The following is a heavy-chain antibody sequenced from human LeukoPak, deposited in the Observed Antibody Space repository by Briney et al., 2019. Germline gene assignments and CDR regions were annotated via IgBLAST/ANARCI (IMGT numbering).Heavy chain of an antibody. J-gene: IGHJ2*01. Sequence: PGGSLRLSCAASGFNFSIYNMNWVRQAPGKGLEWVSSISSTSSYIYYADSVKGRFTLSRDNAKNLLSLQMNSLRAEDTAVYYCARDPASHDYGDYPFVGNRYFDLWGRGTLVGVSS. CDR1: GFNFSIYN. V-gene: IGHV3-21*01. CDR3: ARDPASHDYGDYPFVGNRYFDL. CDR2: ISSTSSYI. D-gene: IGHD4-17*01.